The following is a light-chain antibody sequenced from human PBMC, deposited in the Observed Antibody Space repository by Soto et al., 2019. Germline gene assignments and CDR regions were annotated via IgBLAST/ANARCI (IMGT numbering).Light chain of an antibody. Sequence: DIVLTQSPATLSSFPGDRATLSCRTSQNMRTYLAWYQQKPGQAPKLLISAASKRATGIPARFSGSGSGTDFTLTISSLEAEDSAIYYCHQSNNWPRTFGGGSKVEIK. CDR2: AAS. J-gene: IGKJ4*01. CDR1: QNMRTY. V-gene: IGKV3-11*01. CDR3: HQSNNWPRT.